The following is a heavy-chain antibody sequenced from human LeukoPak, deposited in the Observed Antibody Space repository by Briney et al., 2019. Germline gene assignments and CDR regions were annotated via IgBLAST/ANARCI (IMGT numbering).Heavy chain of an antibody. CDR3: ARDRTIFGVVHSSYYYGMDV. D-gene: IGHD3-3*01. CDR2: ISYDGSNK. Sequence: GASLRLSCAASGFTFSSYAMHWVRQAPGKGLEWVAVISYDGSNKYYADSVKGRFTISRDNSKNTLYLQMNSLRAEDTAVYYCARDRTIFGVVHSSYYYGMDVWGQGTTVTVSS. J-gene: IGHJ6*02. V-gene: IGHV3-30-3*01. CDR1: GFTFSSYA.